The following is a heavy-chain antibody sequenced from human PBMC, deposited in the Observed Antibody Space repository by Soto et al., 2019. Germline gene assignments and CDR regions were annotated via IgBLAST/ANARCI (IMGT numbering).Heavy chain of an antibody. CDR2: IYYSGST. CDR1: GGSISSYY. Sequence: SETLSLTCTVSGGSISSYYWSWIRQPPGKGLEWIGYIYYSGSTNHNPSLKSRVTISVDTSKNQFSLKLSSVTAADTAVYYCARHDNWGHDYGDLFYYYYGMDVWGQGTTVTAP. V-gene: IGHV4-59*08. CDR3: ARHDNWGHDYGDLFYYYYGMDV. J-gene: IGHJ6*02. D-gene: IGHD4-17*01.